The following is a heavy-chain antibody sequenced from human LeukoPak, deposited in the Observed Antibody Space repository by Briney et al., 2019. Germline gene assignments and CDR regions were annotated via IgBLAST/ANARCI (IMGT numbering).Heavy chain of an antibody. V-gene: IGHV1-69*05. Sequence: GASAKVSCMTSGGTFTNSAISWVRQAPGQGLEWLGGIMPLFGTAGYAQKFQGRVTITKDESTRTVYLELTSLTSDDTAVYYCARDVHGDYGSGWFDPWGQGTLVSVSS. CDR1: GGTFTNSA. D-gene: IGHD4-17*01. CDR2: IMPLFGTA. CDR3: ARDVHGDYGSGWFDP. J-gene: IGHJ5*02.